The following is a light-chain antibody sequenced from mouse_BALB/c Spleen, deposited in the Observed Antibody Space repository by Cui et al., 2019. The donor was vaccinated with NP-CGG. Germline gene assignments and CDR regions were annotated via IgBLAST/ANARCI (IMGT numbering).Light chain of an antibody. CDR3: ALWYSNHWV. J-gene: IGLJ1*01. V-gene: IGLV1*01. CDR2: GTN. Sequence: PVVPQEPAPTTSPGESVTLTCRSSTGAVTTSNYANWVQEKPDHLFTGLIGGTNNRVPGVPARFSGSLIGDKAALTITGAQTEDEAIYFCALWYSNHWVFGGGTKLTVL. CDR1: TGAVTTSNY.